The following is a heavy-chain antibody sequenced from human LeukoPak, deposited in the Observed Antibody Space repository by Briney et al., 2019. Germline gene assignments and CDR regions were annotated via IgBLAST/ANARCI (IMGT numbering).Heavy chain of an antibody. J-gene: IGHJ4*02. CDR1: GYTFTSYG. D-gene: IGHD4-17*01. V-gene: IGHV1-18*01. Sequence: ASVKVSCKASGYTFTSYGISWVRQAPGQGLEWMGWISAYNGNTNYAQKLQGRVAMTTDTSTSTAYMELRSLRSDDTAVYYCARCYGDYLGLDFDYWGQGTLVTVSS. CDR2: ISAYNGNT. CDR3: ARCYGDYLGLDFDY.